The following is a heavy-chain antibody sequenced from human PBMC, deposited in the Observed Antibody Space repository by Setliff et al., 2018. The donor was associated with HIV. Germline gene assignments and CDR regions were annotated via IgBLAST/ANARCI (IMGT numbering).Heavy chain of an antibody. J-gene: IGHJ4*02. Sequence: GGSLRLSCAASRFDFNNYWMCWVRQGPGKGLEWVSTIGAAGYPTHYAESVEGRFTISRDNAKNSLYLQMNSLRAEDTAVYYCANMQWASNAWYSFDYWGQGALVTVSS. CDR2: IGAAGYPT. CDR3: ANMQWASNAWYSFDY. D-gene: IGHD6-19*01. CDR1: RFDFNNYW. V-gene: IGHV3-21*04.